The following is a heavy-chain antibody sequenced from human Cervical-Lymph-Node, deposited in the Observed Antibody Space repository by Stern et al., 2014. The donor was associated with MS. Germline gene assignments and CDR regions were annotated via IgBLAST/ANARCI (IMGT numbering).Heavy chain of an antibody. CDR1: GYNFAGYW. D-gene: IGHD2-15*01. CDR3: ATQYCTGGTCYSFDY. J-gene: IGHJ4*02. Sequence: EMQLVESGAEAKQSGESLKISCKGSGYNFAGYWITWVRQMPGKGLEWMAMVFPGDSDTRYSPSFQGQVTVSADRSTDTAYLQWSSLKASDTAIYYCATQYCTGGTCYSFDYWGQGTLVTVSP. V-gene: IGHV5-51*01. CDR2: VFPGDSDT.